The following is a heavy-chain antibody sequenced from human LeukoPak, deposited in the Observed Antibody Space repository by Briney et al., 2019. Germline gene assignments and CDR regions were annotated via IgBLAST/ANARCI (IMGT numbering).Heavy chain of an antibody. V-gene: IGHV3-11*01. CDR2: ISSSGSTI. Sequence: GGSLRLSCKGSGFTFGDYAMSWIRQAPGKGLEWVSYISSSGSTIYYADPVKGRFTISRANAKTSLYLKMNSLRDEDTAVYYCAREEWLRLGYYYYYYMDVWGKGTTVTISS. CDR1: GFTFGDYA. D-gene: IGHD5-12*01. J-gene: IGHJ6*03. CDR3: AREEWLRLGYYYYYYMDV.